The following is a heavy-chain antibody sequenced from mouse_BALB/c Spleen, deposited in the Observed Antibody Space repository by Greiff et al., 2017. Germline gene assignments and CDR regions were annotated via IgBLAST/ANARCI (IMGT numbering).Heavy chain of an antibody. V-gene: IGHV1-54*03. CDR3: AILNSSPSWFEY. CDR1: GYAFTNYL. CDR2: INPGSGGT. D-gene: IGHD1-1*01. J-gene: IGHJ3*01. Sequence: QVQLQQSGAELVRPGTSVKVSCKASGYAFTNYLIEWVKQRPGQGLEWIGVINPGSGGTNYNEKFKGKATLTADKSSSTADMQLSSLTSDDSAVYVCAILNSSPSWFEYWGQGTLVTVSA.